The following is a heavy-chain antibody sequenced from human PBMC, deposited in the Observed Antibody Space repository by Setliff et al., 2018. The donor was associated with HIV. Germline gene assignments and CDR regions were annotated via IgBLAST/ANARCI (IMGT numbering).Heavy chain of an antibody. D-gene: IGHD3-10*01. CDR3: ARDTYYGSAPYYYYYYMDV. Sequence: PSETLSLTCTVSGGSISSHYWSWIRQSPGKGLEWIGYIYTSGITNYNPSLKSRVTISVDTSKNQFSLKLSSVTAADTAVYYCARDTYYGSAPYYYYYYMDVWGKGTTVTVSS. V-gene: IGHV4-4*09. CDR2: IYTSGIT. J-gene: IGHJ6*03. CDR1: GGSISSHY.